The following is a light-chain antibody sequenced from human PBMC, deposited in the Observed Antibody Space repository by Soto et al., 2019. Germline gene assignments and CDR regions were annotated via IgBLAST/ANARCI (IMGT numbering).Light chain of an antibody. CDR3: QQYNNWPIT. V-gene: IGKV3D-15*01. Sequence: EIVMTQSPAPLSLSPGDRATLSCSASQSVSSNLAWYQQKPVQAPRLLIYGASTRATGIPARFSGSGSGTEFTLTISSLQSEDFAVYYCQQYNNWPITFGQGTRLEIK. CDR1: QSVSSN. J-gene: IGKJ5*01. CDR2: GAS.